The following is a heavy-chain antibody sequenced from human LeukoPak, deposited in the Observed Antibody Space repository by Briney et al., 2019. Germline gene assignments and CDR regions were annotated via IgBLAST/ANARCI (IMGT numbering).Heavy chain of an antibody. Sequence: GGSLRLSCAASGFTFSSYEMNWVRQAPGKGLEWVSAISGSGGSTYYADSVKGRFTISRDNSKNTLYLQMNSLRAEDTAVYYCAKDFPVVGATSPDENYWGQGTLVTVSS. CDR1: GFTFSSYE. D-gene: IGHD1-26*01. CDR2: ISGSGGST. J-gene: IGHJ4*02. CDR3: AKDFPVVGATSPDENY. V-gene: IGHV3-23*01.